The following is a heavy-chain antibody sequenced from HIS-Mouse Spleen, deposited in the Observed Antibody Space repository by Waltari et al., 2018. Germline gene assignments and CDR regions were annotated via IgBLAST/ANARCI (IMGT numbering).Heavy chain of an antibody. J-gene: IGHJ3*02. CDR2: ISSSSSYI. CDR3: ARRLLTGDAFDI. Sequence: EVQLVQSGGGLVKPGGSLRLSCEASGFTFGSYSMNWVRQAPGKGLEWVSSISSSSSYISYADSVKGRFTISRDNAKNSLYLQMNSLRAEDTAVYYCARRLLTGDAFDIWGQGTMVTVSS. D-gene: IGHD7-27*01. V-gene: IGHV3-21*01. CDR1: GFTFGSYS.